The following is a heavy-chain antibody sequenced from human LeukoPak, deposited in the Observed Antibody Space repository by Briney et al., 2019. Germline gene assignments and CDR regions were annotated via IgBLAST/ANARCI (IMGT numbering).Heavy chain of an antibody. V-gene: IGHV1-69*05. CDR1: GGTFSSYA. CDR3: ARGYCGGDCYPRRVVHDAFDI. J-gene: IGHJ3*02. D-gene: IGHD2-21*02. CDR2: IIPIFGTA. Sequence: VASVKVSCKASGGTFSSYAISWVRQAPGQGLEWMGGIIPIFGTANYAQKFQGRVTITTDESTSTAYMELSSLRSEDTAVYYCARGYCGGDCYPRRVVHDAFDIGGQGTMVTVSS.